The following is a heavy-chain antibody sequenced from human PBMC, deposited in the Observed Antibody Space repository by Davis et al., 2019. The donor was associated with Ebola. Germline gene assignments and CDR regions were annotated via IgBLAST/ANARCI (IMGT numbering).Heavy chain of an antibody. CDR3: ARVSTELGRDGNYFDY. D-gene: IGHD3-10*01. J-gene: IGHJ4*02. CDR1: GFTFSSYA. V-gene: IGHV3-23*01. Sequence: GESLKISCAASGFTFSSYAMSWVRQAPGKGLEWVSAISGSGGSTYYADSVKGRFTISRDNSKNTLYLQMNSLRAEDTAVYYCARVSTELGRDGNYFDYWGQGTLVTVSS. CDR2: ISGSGGST.